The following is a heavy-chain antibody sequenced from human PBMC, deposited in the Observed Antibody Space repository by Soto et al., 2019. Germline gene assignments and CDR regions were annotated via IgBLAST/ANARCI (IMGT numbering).Heavy chain of an antibody. V-gene: IGHV3-74*01. CDR3: ARDPAPSGWYDY. CDR1: GFTFSNYW. Sequence: PGGSLRLSCAASGFTFSNYWMHWVRQAPGKGLVWVSRINSDGSSTTYADSVKGRFTISRDDARNTLYLQMNSLRAEDTAVYYCARDPAPSGWYDYWRQGTLVTVSS. D-gene: IGHD6-19*01. J-gene: IGHJ4*02. CDR2: INSDGSST.